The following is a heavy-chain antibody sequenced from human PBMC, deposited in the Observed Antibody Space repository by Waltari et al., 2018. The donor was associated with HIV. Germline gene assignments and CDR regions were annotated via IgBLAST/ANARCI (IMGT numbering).Heavy chain of an antibody. V-gene: IGHV3-9*01. CDR2: ISWNSGSI. J-gene: IGHJ6*02. CDR1: GLTFEAFA. Sequence: EVQLVESGGGLVQPGRSLSISCPALGLTFEAFAMPWVRQAPGKGLGWVSGISWNSGSIGYADSVKGRFTISRDNAKNSLYLQMNSLRAEDTALYYCAYYYYGMDVWGQGTTVTVSS. CDR3: AYYYYGMDV.